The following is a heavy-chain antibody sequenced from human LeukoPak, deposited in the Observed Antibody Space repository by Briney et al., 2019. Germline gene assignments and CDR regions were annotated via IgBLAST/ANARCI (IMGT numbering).Heavy chain of an antibody. CDR3: ARAATSSGWYIGY. D-gene: IGHD6-19*01. CDR2: IYYSGST. V-gene: IGHV4-61*08. CDR1: GGSISSDVHY. J-gene: IGHJ4*02. Sequence: SENLSLTCTVSGGSISSDVHYWSWIRQPPGKGLEWIGYIYYSGSTNYNPSLKSRVTISVDTSKNQFSLKLSSVTAADTAVYYCARAATSSGWYIGYWGQGTLVTVSS.